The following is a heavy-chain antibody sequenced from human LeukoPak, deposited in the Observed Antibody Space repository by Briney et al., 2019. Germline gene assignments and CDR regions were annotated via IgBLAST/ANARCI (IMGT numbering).Heavy chain of an antibody. D-gene: IGHD3-10*01. CDR1: GGSFSGYY. Sequence: SETLSLTCAVYGGSFSGYYWSWIRQPPGKGLEWIGEINQSGSTNYNPSLKSRVTISVDTSKNQFSLKLSSVTAADTAVYYCAGGGDGSGSYYPRGNYWGQGTLVTVSS. J-gene: IGHJ4*02. CDR2: INQSGST. CDR3: AGGGDGSGSYYPRGNY. V-gene: IGHV4-34*01.